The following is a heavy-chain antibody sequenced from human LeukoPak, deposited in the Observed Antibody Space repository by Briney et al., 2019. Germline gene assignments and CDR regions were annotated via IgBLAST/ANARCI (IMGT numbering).Heavy chain of an antibody. CDR3: ARRSLAVADDY. D-gene: IGHD6-19*01. CDR2: IYTSGST. J-gene: IGHJ4*02. Sequence: WIGRIYTSGSTNYNPSLKRRLTLSVDTSKNQFSLKLSSVTAADTAVYYCARRSLAVADDYWGQGTLVTVSS. V-gene: IGHV4-61*02.